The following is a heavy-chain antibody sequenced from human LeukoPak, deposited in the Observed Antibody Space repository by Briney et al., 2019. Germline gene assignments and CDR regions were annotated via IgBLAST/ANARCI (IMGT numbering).Heavy chain of an antibody. Sequence: GGSLRLSCAASGFTFSSYAMSWVRQAPGKGLEWVSAISGSGGSTYYADSVKGRFTISRDNPKNTLYLQMNSLRAEDTAVYYCARFLPTHIVVANYYFDYWGQGTLVTVSS. J-gene: IGHJ4*02. V-gene: IGHV3-23*01. D-gene: IGHD2-21*01. CDR1: GFTFSSYA. CDR3: ARFLPTHIVVANYYFDY. CDR2: ISGSGGST.